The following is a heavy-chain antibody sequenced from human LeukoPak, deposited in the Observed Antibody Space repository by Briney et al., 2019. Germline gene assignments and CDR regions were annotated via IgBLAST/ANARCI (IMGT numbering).Heavy chain of an antibody. Sequence: RGSLRLSCAASGFSFSDFYMSWLRQAPGMGLEWISYIGTRSNPIYYADSVKGRFTISRDDAKNSLYLQMNSLRDEDTAVYFCAREARGSGRDFDYWGQGILVTVSS. J-gene: IGHJ4*02. D-gene: IGHD1-26*01. V-gene: IGHV3-11*01. CDR2: IGTRSNPI. CDR1: GFSFSDFY. CDR3: AREARGSGRDFDY.